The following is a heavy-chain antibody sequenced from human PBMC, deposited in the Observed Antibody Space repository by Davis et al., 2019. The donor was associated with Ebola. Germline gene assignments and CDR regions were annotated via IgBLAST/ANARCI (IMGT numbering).Heavy chain of an antibody. D-gene: IGHD3-3*01. CDR3: TTDGYYDFWSGHYTGDY. V-gene: IGHV3-15*01. CDR2: IKSKTDGGTT. J-gene: IGHJ4*02. CDR1: GFTFSSYW. Sequence: GESLKISCAASGFTFSSYWMSWVRQAPGKGLEWVGRIKSKTDGGTTDYAAPVKGRFTISRDDSKNTLYLQMNSLKTEDTAVYYCTTDGYYDFWSGHYTGDYWGQGTLVTVSS.